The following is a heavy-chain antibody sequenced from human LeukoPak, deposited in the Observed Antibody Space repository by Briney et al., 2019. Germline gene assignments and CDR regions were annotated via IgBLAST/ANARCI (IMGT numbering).Heavy chain of an antibody. CDR2: IRYDGSNT. CDR3: ASGGRGTYYGSGSYVDF. CDR1: GFTFTAFG. D-gene: IGHD3-10*01. V-gene: IGHV3-30*02. J-gene: IGHJ4*02. Sequence: GGSLRLSCAASGFTFTAFGMSWVRQAPGRGLDWVAFIRYDGSNTYYADSVKGRFTISRDNSKNTVYLHLNSLRTEDAAVYYCASGGRGTYYGSGSYVDFWGQGTLVTVSS.